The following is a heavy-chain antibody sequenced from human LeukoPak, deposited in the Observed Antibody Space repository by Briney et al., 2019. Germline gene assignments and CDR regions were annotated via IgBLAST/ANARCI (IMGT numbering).Heavy chain of an antibody. D-gene: IGHD6-6*01. CDR2: IRYDGSNK. CDR3: AKDGKGISSRQGPDY. V-gene: IGHV3-30*02. CDR1: GFTFSSYG. Sequence: GGSLRLSCAASGFTFSSYGMHWVRQAPGKGLEWVAFIRYDGSNKYYADSVKGRFTISGDNSKNTLYLQMNSLRAEDTAVYYCAKDGKGISSRQGPDYWGQGTLVTVSS. J-gene: IGHJ4*02.